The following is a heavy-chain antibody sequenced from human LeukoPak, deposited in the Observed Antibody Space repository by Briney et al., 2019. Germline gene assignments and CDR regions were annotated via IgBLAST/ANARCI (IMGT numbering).Heavy chain of an antibody. CDR2: INHSGST. Sequence: MSSGTLSLTCAVYGGSFSGYYWSWIRQPPGKGLEWIGEINHSGSTNYNPSLKSRVTISVDTSKNQFSLKLSSVTAADTAVYYCARASTMVRGVIFLIYGMDVWGQGTTVTVSS. D-gene: IGHD3-10*01. CDR3: ARASTMVRGVIFLIYGMDV. V-gene: IGHV4-34*01. J-gene: IGHJ6*02. CDR1: GGSFSGYY.